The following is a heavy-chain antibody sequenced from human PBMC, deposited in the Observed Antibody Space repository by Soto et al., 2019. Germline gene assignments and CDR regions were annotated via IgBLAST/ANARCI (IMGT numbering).Heavy chain of an antibody. CDR1: GYTFTSYW. J-gene: IGHJ6*02. CDR3: ARPFWSPRDYYGMDV. V-gene: IGHV5-51*01. CDR2: IYPGDSDT. Sequence: PGESLKISCKGSGYTFTSYWIGWVRQMPGKGLEWMGIIYPGDSDTRYSPSFQGQVTISADKSISTAYLQWSSLKASDTAMYYCARPFWSPRDYYGMDVWGQGTTVTVSS. D-gene: IGHD3-3*01.